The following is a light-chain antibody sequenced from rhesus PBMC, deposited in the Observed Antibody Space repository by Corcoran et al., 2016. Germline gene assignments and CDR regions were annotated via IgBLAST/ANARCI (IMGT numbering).Light chain of an antibody. CDR1: QNISNW. Sequence: DIQMTQSPSSLSASVGDTVTITCRASQNISNWLDWYQQKPGKAPKLLIYKASSLQSGVPSRFTASGSGTDFTLTISSLQPEDFATYYCLHYSSGPRTFGQGTKVEIK. V-gene: IGKV1-22*01. J-gene: IGKJ1*01. CDR3: LHYSSGPRT. CDR2: KAS.